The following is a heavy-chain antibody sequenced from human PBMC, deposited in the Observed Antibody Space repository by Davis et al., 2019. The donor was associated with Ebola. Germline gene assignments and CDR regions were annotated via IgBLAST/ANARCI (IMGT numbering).Heavy chain of an antibody. CDR3: ARGGDYGGIPSGFAS. J-gene: IGHJ4*02. CDR1: GFSFTTHD. Sequence: GESLKISCAASGFSFTTHDIHWVRQARGKGLEWISSVGPAGDTNDAVSVKGRFTTFRDNAKNSLYLQMNNLKAGDTAVYYCARGGDYGGIPSGFASWGQGTLVTVSS. D-gene: IGHD4-23*01. V-gene: IGHV3-13*01. CDR2: VGPAGDT.